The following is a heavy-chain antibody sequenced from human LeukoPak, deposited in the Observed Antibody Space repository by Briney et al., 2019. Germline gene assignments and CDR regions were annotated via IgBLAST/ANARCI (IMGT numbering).Heavy chain of an antibody. CDR2: INPSGGDT. CDR1: GYTFSNHG. Sequence: ASVKVSCKASGYTFSNHGISWVRQAPGQGLEWMGIINPSGGDTSYAQKFQGRLTMTRDTSTNTVYMELTSLRSEDTAVYYCAREVMDNLRFDYWGQGTLVTVSS. D-gene: IGHD1-14*01. J-gene: IGHJ4*02. CDR3: AREVMDNLRFDY. V-gene: IGHV1-46*01.